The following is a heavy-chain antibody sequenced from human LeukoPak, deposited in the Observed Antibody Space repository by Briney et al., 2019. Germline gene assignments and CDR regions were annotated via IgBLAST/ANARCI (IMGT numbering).Heavy chain of an antibody. D-gene: IGHD2-15*01. J-gene: IGHJ6*03. CDR2: IGTNTGNP. CDR1: GYTFTSYA. Sequence: ASVKLSCKSSGYTFTSYAMNRVRQAPGQGLGWMGGIGTNTGNPTYAQGFTGRFVFSLDTSVSTAYLQISSLKAEDPAVYYCARKSVAATPRDIVYQYSYMDVWGKGTTVTVSS. V-gene: IGHV7-4-1*02. CDR3: ARKSVAATPRDIVYQYSYMDV.